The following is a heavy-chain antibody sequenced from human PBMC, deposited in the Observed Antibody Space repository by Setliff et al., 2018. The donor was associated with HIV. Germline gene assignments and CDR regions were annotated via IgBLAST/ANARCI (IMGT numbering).Heavy chain of an antibody. CDR2: IYYSGNT. CDR3: ARQGRPGDFDS. V-gene: IGHV4-39*01. Sequence: SETLSLTCTVSGGSLSSSNYYCGWIRQPPGKGLEWIGSIYYSGNTYYNPSLKSRVTISGDTSKKQFSLKLRAVTAADSAVYYCARQGRPGDFDSWGQGTLGTVS. CDR1: GGSLSSSNYY. D-gene: IGHD7-27*01. J-gene: IGHJ4*02.